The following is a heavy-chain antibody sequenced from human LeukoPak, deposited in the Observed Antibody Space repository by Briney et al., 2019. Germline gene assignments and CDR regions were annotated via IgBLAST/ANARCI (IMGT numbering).Heavy chain of an antibody. J-gene: IGHJ5*02. D-gene: IGHD1-26*01. V-gene: IGHV1-69*04. Sequence: ASVKVSCKASGGTFSSYAISWVRQAPGQGLEWMGRIIPILGIANYAQKFQGRVTITADKSTSTAYMELSSLRSEDTAVYYCAKDHVGGSYPAGFDPWGQGTLVTVSS. CDR3: AKDHVGGSYPAGFDP. CDR2: IIPILGIA. CDR1: GGTFSSYA.